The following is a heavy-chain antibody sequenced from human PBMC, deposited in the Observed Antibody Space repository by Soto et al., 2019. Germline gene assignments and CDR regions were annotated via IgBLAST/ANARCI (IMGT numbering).Heavy chain of an antibody. Sequence: ASVKFSCKASGYTFTSYGVSWVRQAPGQGLECMGWISAYNGNTNYAQKPQGRVTMTTXTXXSXXXMXLXXPRXDXTAGYYCARWYDSSGYADFDYWGQGTLVTVA. CDR1: GYTFTSYG. CDR2: ISAYNGNT. V-gene: IGHV1-18*01. CDR3: ARWYDSSGYADFDY. J-gene: IGHJ4*02. D-gene: IGHD3-22*01.